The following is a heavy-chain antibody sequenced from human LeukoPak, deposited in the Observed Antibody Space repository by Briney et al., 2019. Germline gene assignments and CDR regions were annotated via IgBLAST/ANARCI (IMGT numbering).Heavy chain of an antibody. V-gene: IGHV4-39*01. CDR3: ASSITIFGVVIRFDY. D-gene: IGHD3-3*01. CDR1: GGSISSSSYY. Sequence: PSETLSLTCTVSGGSISSSSYYWGWIRQPPGKGLVWIGSIYYSGSTYYNPSLKSRVTISVDTSKNQFSLKLSSVTAADTAVYYCASSITIFGVVIRFDYWGQGTLVTVSS. J-gene: IGHJ4*02. CDR2: IYYSGST.